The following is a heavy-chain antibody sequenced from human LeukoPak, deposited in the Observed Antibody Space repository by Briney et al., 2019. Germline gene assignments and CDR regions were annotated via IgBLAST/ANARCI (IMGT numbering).Heavy chain of an antibody. V-gene: IGHV1-69*04. CDR1: GGTFSSYA. Sequence: GASVKVSCKASGGTFSSYAISWVRQAPGQGLEWMGRIIPIFGIANYAQKFQGRVTITADKSTSTAYMELSSLRSEDTAVYYCARGGSGSYYTSFGYWGQGTLVTVSS. CDR2: IIPIFGIA. CDR3: ARGGSGSYYTSFGY. D-gene: IGHD3-10*01. J-gene: IGHJ4*02.